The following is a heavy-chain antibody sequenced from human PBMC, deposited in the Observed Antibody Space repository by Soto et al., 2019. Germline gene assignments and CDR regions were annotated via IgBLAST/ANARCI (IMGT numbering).Heavy chain of an antibody. Sequence: EVQLVESGGGLVQPGGSLRLSCVASGFTFSNYWMSWLRQAPGKGLEWVANTNQDGRERYSVDSVKGRFTISRDNAKNSMHLQMNSLRAEYTAVYYCARDGSGYSTDWGQGTLVTVSS. J-gene: IGHJ4*02. D-gene: IGHD5-18*01. CDR2: TNQDGRER. V-gene: IGHV3-7*01. CDR1: GFTFSNYW. CDR3: ARDGSGYSTD.